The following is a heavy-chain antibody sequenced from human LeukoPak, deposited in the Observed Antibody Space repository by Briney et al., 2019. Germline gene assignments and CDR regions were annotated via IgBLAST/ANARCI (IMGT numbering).Heavy chain of an antibody. V-gene: IGHV4-59*08. CDR1: GGSISSYY. Sequence: PSETLSLTCTVSGGSISSYYWSWIRQPPGKGLEWIGYIYYSGSTNYNPSLKSRVTISVDTSKNQFSLKLSSVTAADTAVYYCARVSGYDNYYFDYWGQGTLVTVSS. CDR2: IYYSGST. D-gene: IGHD5-12*01. J-gene: IGHJ4*02. CDR3: ARVSGYDNYYFDY.